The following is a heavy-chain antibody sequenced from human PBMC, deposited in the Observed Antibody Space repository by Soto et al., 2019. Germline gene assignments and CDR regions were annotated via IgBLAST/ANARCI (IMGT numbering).Heavy chain of an antibody. V-gene: IGHV4-34*01. CDR2: INHSGST. CDR1: CGSFSGYY. CDR3: RAYCGGDCYFPFDY. J-gene: IGHJ4*02. Sequence: SETLSLTCAFYCGSFSGYYWSWIRQPPGKGLEWIGEINHSGSTNYNPSLKSRVTISVDTSKNQFSLKLSSVTAADTAVYYCRAYCGGDCYFPFDYWGQGTLVTVSS. D-gene: IGHD2-21*02.